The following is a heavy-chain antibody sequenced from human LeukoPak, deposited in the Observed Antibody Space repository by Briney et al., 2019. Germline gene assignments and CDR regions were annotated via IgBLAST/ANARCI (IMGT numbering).Heavy chain of an antibody. CDR2: IIPIFGTA. CDR1: GGTFSSYA. CDR3: ARDLSAAGTR. Sequence: VASVKVSCKASGGTFSSYAISWVRQAPGQGLEWMGGIIPIFGTANYAQKFQGRVTITADESTSTAYMELSSLRSEDTAVYYCARDLSAAGTRWGQGTLVTVSS. V-gene: IGHV1-69*13. D-gene: IGHD6-13*01. J-gene: IGHJ4*02.